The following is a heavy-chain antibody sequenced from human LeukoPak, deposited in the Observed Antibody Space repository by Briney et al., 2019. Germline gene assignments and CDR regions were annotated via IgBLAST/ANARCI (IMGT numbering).Heavy chain of an antibody. CDR3: ARCLSTGDYFGWGLFDS. D-gene: IGHD3-10*01. CDR1: GGSISSYY. Sequence: SETLSLTCTVSGGSISSYYWSWIRQPPGKRLEWIGYIYYSGSTNYNPSLKSRVTISVDTSKNQFSLKLSSVTAADTAVYYCARCLSTGDYFGWGLFDSRGKGGRAAVS. J-gene: IGHJ3*02. V-gene: IGHV4-59*01. CDR2: IYYSGST.